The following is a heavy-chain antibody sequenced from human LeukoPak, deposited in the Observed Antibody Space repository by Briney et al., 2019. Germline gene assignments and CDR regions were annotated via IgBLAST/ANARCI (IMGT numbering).Heavy chain of an antibody. Sequence: GASVKVSCKAYGYTFTRFGVTWVRQAPGQGLEWMGRIIPILGIANYAQKFQGRVTITADKSTSTAYMELSSLRSEDTAVYYCARYDSSGPDYDYWGQGTLVTVSS. CDR1: GYTFTRFG. J-gene: IGHJ4*02. CDR3: ARYDSSGPDYDY. V-gene: IGHV1-69*04. D-gene: IGHD3-22*01. CDR2: IIPILGIA.